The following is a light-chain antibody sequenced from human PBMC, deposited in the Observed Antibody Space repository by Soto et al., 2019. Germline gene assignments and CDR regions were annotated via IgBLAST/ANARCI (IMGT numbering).Light chain of an antibody. J-gene: IGKJ1*01. CDR2: AAS. CDR3: QQYYSYHRR. V-gene: IGKV1-8*01. CDR1: QGISSY. Sequence: AIRMTQSPSSLSASTGDRVTITCRASQGISSYLAWYQQKPGKAPKLLIYAASTLQSGVPSRFSGSGSGTDFTLTISCLQSEDFETYYCQQYYSYHRRFGKGTK.